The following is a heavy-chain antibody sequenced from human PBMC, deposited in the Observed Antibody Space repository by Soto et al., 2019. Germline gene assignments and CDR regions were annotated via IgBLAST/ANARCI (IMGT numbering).Heavy chain of an antibody. CDR1: GGSFSGYY. CDR2: INHSGST. CDR3: ARGRKELRFLEGWFDP. V-gene: IGHV4-34*01. J-gene: IGHJ5*02. Sequence: QVQLQQWGAGLLKPSETLSLTCAVYGGSFSGYYWSWIHQPPGKGLEWIGEINHSGSTNYNPSLKSRVTISVDTSKNQFSLKLSSVTAADTAVYYCARGRKELRFLEGWFDPWGQGTLVTVSS. D-gene: IGHD3-3*01.